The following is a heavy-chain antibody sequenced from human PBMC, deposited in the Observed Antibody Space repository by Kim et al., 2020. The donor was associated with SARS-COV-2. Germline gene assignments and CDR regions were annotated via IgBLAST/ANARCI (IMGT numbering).Heavy chain of an antibody. Sequence: GGSLRLSCAASGFTFSSYGMHWVRQAPGKGLEWVAVISYDGSNKYYADSVKGRFTISRDNSKNTLYLQMNSLRAEDTAVYYCAKESPGIAAAGTPLDYWGQGTLVTVSS. J-gene: IGHJ4*02. V-gene: IGHV3-30*18. CDR2: ISYDGSNK. D-gene: IGHD6-13*01. CDR1: GFTFSSYG. CDR3: AKESPGIAAAGTPLDY.